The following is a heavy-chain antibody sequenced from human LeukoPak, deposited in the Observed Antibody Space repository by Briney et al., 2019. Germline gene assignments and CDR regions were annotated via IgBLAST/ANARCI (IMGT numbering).Heavy chain of an antibody. CDR3: ARGRIAAAGTDLNWFDP. D-gene: IGHD6-13*01. J-gene: IGHJ5*02. Sequence: GASVKVSCKAPGYTFTSYYMHWVRQAPGQGLEWMGIINPSGGSTSYAQKFQGRVTMTRDTSTSTVYMELSSLRSEDTAVYYCARGRIAAAGTDLNWFDPWGQGTLVTVSS. CDR1: GYTFTSYY. CDR2: INPSGGST. V-gene: IGHV1-46*01.